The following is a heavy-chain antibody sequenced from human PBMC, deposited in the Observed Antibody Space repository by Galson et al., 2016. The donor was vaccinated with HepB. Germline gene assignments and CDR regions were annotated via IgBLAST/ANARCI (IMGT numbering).Heavy chain of an antibody. CDR1: GFTFRDYY. V-gene: IGHV3-11*01. CDR3: ARQGSGSYRFDY. Sequence: SLRLSCAASGFTFRDYYMSWIRQAPGKGLEWVLYIRSSANNIKYADSVEGRFTVSRDNADNSLYLQMDNLRADDTAVYYCARQGSGSYRFDYWGQGTLVTVSS. J-gene: IGHJ4*02. CDR2: IRSSANNI. D-gene: IGHD1-26*01.